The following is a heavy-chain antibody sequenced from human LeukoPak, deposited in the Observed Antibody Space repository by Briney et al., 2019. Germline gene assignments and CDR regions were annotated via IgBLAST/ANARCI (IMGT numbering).Heavy chain of an antibody. CDR3: ARDLFSAAAGPFDY. J-gene: IGHJ4*02. Sequence: GASVKVSCKASGGTFSSYAISWVRQAPGQGLEWMGGIIPIFGTANYAQKFQGRVTITADESTSTAYMELSSLRSEDTAVYYCARDLFSAAAGPFDYWGQGTLVTVSS. CDR1: GGTFSSYA. D-gene: IGHD6-13*01. V-gene: IGHV1-69*13. CDR2: IIPIFGTA.